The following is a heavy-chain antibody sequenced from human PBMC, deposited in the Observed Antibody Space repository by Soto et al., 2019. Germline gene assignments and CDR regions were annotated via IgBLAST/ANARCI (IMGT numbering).Heavy chain of an antibody. V-gene: IGHV1-24*01. CDR2: FDPEDGET. CDR1: GYTLTELS. CDR3: ATDPGYDSPYYFDY. Sequence: ASVKVSCKVSGYTLTELSIHWVRQAPGKGLEWMGGFDPEDGETIYAQKFQGRVTMTEDTSTDTAYMELSSLRSEDTAVYYCATDPGYDSPYYFDYWGQGTLVTVSS. J-gene: IGHJ4*02. D-gene: IGHD5-12*01.